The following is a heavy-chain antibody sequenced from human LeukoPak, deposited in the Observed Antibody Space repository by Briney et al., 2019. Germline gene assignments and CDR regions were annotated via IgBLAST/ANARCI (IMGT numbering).Heavy chain of an antibody. V-gene: IGHV1-2*02. D-gene: IGHD4-17*01. J-gene: IGHJ4*02. CDR3: ARVVSYGDYPFDN. Sequence: ASVKVSCKASGYTFSGHYMHWVRQAPGQGLEWMGWIYPNSGGTNYAQKFQGRVTMTRDTSISTAYMELRRLRYDDTAVYYCARVVSYGDYPFDNWGQGTLVTVSS. CDR2: IYPNSGGT. CDR1: GYTFSGHY.